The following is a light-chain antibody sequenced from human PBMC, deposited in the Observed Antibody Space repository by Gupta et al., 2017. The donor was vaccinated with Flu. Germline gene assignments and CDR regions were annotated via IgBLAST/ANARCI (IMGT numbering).Light chain of an antibody. J-gene: IGKJ2*01. Sequence: DRVTITCRASQSISRYLNWYQQKLGKAPKLLIYAASSLQSWVPSRFSGSGSGTDFTLTISSLQPEDFATYYCQQSYSTPPYTFGQGTKLEIK. V-gene: IGKV1-39*01. CDR1: QSISRY. CDR3: QQSYSTPPYT. CDR2: AAS.